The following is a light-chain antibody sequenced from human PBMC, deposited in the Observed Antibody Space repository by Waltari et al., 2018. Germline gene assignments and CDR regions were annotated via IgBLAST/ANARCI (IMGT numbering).Light chain of an antibody. Sequence: QSALTQPASVSGSPGQSISISCTGTSSDVGNYHLVSWYQQRPGKAPNLMIYEGTKRPSGVSNRFSGSKSGNTASLTISGLQAEDEADYYCCSYAGSSTVFGGGTKLTVL. CDR3: CSYAGSSTV. CDR1: SSDVGNYHL. CDR2: EGT. V-gene: IGLV2-23*01. J-gene: IGLJ2*01.